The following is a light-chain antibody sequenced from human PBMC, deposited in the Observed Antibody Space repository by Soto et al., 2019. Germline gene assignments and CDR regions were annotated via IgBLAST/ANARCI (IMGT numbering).Light chain of an antibody. CDR2: GAS. J-gene: IGKJ5*01. Sequence: EIVMTQSPATLSVSPGERATLSCRASQSVSSNLAWYQQKPGQAPRLLIYGASTRATGIPARFSGSGSGTEFNLTISSLQSEDFAVYDCQQYNNWPPITFGQGTRLEIK. CDR3: QQYNNWPPIT. CDR1: QSVSSN. V-gene: IGKV3-15*01.